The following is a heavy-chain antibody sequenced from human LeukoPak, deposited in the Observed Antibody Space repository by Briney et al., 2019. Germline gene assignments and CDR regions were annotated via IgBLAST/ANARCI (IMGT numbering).Heavy chain of an antibody. CDR1: GGTFSSYA. CDR2: IIPIFGTA. D-gene: IGHD2-21*01. J-gene: IGHJ3*02. CDR3: ARDLAYCGGDCYSVAFDI. Sequence: SVKVSCKASGGTFSSYAISWVRRAPGQGLEWMGGIIPIFGTANYAQKFQGRVTITADESTSTAYMELSSLRSEDTAVYYCARDLAYCGGDCYSVAFDIWGQGTMVTVSS. V-gene: IGHV1-69*01.